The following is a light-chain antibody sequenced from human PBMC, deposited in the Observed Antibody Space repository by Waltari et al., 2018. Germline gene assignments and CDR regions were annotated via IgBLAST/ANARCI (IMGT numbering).Light chain of an antibody. V-gene: IGLV2-11*01. Sequence: QSALTQPRSVSGSPGQSVTISCTKTNSDIDPFNYVSWYQQHPGKAPKLVIYDVRVRPSGVPDPFSGSRSGNTASLIISGLQPEDEADYYCSSFPGGSLVFGGGTELTVL. J-gene: IGLJ2*01. CDR3: SSFPGGSLV. CDR2: DVR. CDR1: NSDIDPFNY.